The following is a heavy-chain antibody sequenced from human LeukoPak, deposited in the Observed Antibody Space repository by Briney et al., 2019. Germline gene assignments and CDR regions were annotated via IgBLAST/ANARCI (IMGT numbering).Heavy chain of an antibody. CDR2: ISGSGGST. Sequence: GGSLRLSCAASGFTFSSYAMSWVRQAPGKGLEWVSAISGSGGSTYYADSVKGRFTISRDNSKNTLYLQMNSLRAEDTAVYYCARLQGGGSYRNFDYWGQGILVTVSS. CDR1: GFTFSSYA. J-gene: IGHJ4*02. D-gene: IGHD3-16*02. V-gene: IGHV3-23*01. CDR3: ARLQGGGSYRNFDY.